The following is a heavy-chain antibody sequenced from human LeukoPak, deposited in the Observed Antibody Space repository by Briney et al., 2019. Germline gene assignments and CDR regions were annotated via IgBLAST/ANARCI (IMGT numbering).Heavy chain of an antibody. J-gene: IGHJ4*02. CDR1: GGSFSGYY. D-gene: IGHD1-26*01. CDR2: INHSGST. Sequence: SEALSLTCAVYGGSFSGYYWSWIRQPPGKGLEWIGEINHSGSTNYNPSLKSRVTISVDTSKNQFSLKLSSVTAADTAVYYCARFSSGSYDYWGQGTLVTVSS. CDR3: ARFSSGSYDY. V-gene: IGHV4-34*01.